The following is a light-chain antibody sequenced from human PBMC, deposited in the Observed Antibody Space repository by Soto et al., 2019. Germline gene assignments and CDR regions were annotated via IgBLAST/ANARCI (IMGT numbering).Light chain of an antibody. J-gene: IGKJ4*01. CDR2: KAS. CDR1: QTISSW. Sequence: DIQMTQSPSTLSGYVGDRVTITCRASQTISSWLAWYQQKPGKAPKLLIYKASTLKSGVPSRFSGSGSGTEFTLTISSLQPDDFATYYCQQYDSYPLTFGGGTKVDI. V-gene: IGKV1-5*03. CDR3: QQYDSYPLT.